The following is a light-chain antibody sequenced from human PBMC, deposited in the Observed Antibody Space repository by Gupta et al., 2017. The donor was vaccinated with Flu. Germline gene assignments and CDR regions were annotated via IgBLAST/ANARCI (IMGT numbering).Light chain of an antibody. J-gene: IGKJ3*01. CDR1: QYIGSGY. CDR2: ETS. V-gene: IGKV3-20*01. CDR3: QQYDTAPPT. Sequence: ATLSCRASQYIGSGYLAWYQQKPGQAPRLLIYETSRRATDIPDRFSGSGSRADFTLTISRLEPEDIAVYYCQQYDTAPPTFGPGTKVDVK.